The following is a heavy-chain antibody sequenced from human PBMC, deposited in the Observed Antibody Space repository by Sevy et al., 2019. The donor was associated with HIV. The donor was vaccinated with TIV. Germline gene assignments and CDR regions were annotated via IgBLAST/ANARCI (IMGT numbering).Heavy chain of an antibody. Sequence: GGSLRLSCAASGFTISSSAMSWVRQAPGKGLEWVSLISGTGTSTYYADSVKGRFTISRDNSKNTLYLQMNSLRAEDTAVYYCARNYDSSGYYYRHPLPFDYWGQGTLVTVSS. J-gene: IGHJ4*02. CDR3: ARNYDSSGYYYRHPLPFDY. V-gene: IGHV3-23*01. CDR2: ISGTGTST. CDR1: GFTISSSA. D-gene: IGHD3-22*01.